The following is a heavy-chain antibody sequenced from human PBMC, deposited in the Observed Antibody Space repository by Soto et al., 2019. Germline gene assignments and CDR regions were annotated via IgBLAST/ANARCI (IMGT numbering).Heavy chain of an antibody. Sequence: ASVKVSCKASGGTFSSYAISWVRQAPGQGLEWMGGIIPIFGTANYAQKFQGRVTITADESTSTAYMELSSLRSEDTAVYYCARKVQGGTNWFDPWGQGTLVTVSS. V-gene: IGHV1-69*13. CDR3: ARKVQGGTNWFDP. J-gene: IGHJ5*02. CDR1: GGTFSSYA. D-gene: IGHD3-16*01. CDR2: IIPIFGTA.